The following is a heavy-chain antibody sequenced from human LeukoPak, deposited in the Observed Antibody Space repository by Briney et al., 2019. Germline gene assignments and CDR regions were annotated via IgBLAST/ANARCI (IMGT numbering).Heavy chain of an antibody. CDR1: GGSVTTYY. Sequence: SETLSLTCTVSGGSVTTYYWSWIRHPPGKGLEWIGYIYDSGSTNYNPSLKSRVTISEDTSKRQFSLKLRSVTAADTAVYYCARVVGRYCSSTSCYIDYWGQGTLVTVSS. V-gene: IGHV4-59*02. J-gene: IGHJ4*02. D-gene: IGHD2-2*02. CDR2: IYDSGST. CDR3: ARVVGRYCSSTSCYIDY.